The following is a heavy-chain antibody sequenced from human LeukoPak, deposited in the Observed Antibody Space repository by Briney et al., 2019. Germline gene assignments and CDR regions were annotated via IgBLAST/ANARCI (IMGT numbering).Heavy chain of an antibody. D-gene: IGHD6-19*01. V-gene: IGHV1-18*01. J-gene: IGHJ4*02. CDR3: ARRAVSGNSFDY. CDR2: ISPYNADT. CDR1: GYSFTSFSSNG. Sequence: ASVKVSCKASGYSFTSFSSNGLSWVRQAPGHGLEWMGWISPYNADTNYAQKFQDRVSMTTDTPTSTAYMELRSLRSDDTAVYYCARRAVSGNSFDYWGQGTLVTVSS.